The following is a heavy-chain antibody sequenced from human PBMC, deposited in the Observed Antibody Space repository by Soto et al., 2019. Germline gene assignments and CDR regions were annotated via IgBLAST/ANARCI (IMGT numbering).Heavy chain of an antibody. CDR2: IYYRGST. D-gene: IGHD2-2*01. J-gene: IGHJ6*02. V-gene: IGHV4-31*03. CDR3: ARDRRYCSSTSCYMDV. Sequence: SETLSLTCTVSGGSISSGGYYWSWIRQHPGKGLEWIGYIYYRGSTYYNPSLKSRVTISVDTSKKQFSLKLSSVTAADTAVYYCARDRRYCSSTSCYMDVWGQGTTVTVSS. CDR1: GGSISSGGYY.